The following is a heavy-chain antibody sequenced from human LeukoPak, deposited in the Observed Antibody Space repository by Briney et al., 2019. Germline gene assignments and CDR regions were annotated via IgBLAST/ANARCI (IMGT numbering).Heavy chain of an antibody. Sequence: GGSLRLSCSASGFTVSSNYMSWVRQAPGKGLEWVAFIRYDGSNKYYADSVKGRFTISRDNSKNTLYLQMNSLRAEDTAVYYCARALYSSSSLNAFDIWGQGTMVTVSS. CDR1: GFTVSSNY. CDR3: ARALYSSSSLNAFDI. D-gene: IGHD6-6*01. V-gene: IGHV3-30*02. J-gene: IGHJ3*02. CDR2: IRYDGSNK.